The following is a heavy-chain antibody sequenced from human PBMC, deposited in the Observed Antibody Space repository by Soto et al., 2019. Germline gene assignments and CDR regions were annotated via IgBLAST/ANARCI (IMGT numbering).Heavy chain of an antibody. CDR1: GYTFTGYY. Sequence: GASVKVSCKASGYTFTGYYMHWVRQAPGQGLEWMGWINPNSGGTNYAQKFQGRVTMTRDTSISTAYMELSRLRSDDTAVYYCARGATRTIVVESGRNWFDPWRQGPLATVSS. V-gene: IGHV1-2*02. CDR3: ARGATRTIVVESGRNWFDP. CDR2: INPNSGGT. J-gene: IGHJ5*02. D-gene: IGHD3-22*01.